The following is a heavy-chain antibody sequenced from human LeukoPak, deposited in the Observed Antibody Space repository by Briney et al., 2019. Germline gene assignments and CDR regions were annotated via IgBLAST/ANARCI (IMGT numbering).Heavy chain of an antibody. V-gene: IGHV4-59*01. D-gene: IGHD3-10*01. J-gene: IGHJ5*02. CDR2: IYYSGST. CDR3: AREVMVRGVIGRET. CDR1: GGSISSYY. Sequence: SETLSLTCTVSGGSISSYYWSWIRQPSGKGLEWIGYIYYSGSTNYNPSLKSRVTISVDTSKNQFSLKLSSVTAADTAVYYCAREVMVRGVIGRETWGQGTLVTVSS.